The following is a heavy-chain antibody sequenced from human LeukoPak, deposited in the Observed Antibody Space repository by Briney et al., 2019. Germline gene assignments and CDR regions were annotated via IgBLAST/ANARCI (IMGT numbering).Heavy chain of an antibody. CDR3: AREYGDSYNWFDP. V-gene: IGHV4-31*03. CDR2: IYYSGST. D-gene: IGHD4-17*01. Sequence: PSETLSPTCTVSGGSISSGGYYWSWIRQHPGKGLEWIGYIYYSGSTYYNPSLKSRVTISVDTSKNQFSLKLSSVTAADTAVYYCAREYGDSYNWFDPWGQGTLVTVSS. CDR1: GGSISSGGYY. J-gene: IGHJ5*02.